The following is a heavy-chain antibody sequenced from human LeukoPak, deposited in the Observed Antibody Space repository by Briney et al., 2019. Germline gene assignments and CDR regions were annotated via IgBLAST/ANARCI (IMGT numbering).Heavy chain of an antibody. Sequence: GGSLRLSCAASGFTFSSYWMSWVRQGPGKGLEWVSTISGSDGSTYYADSVKGRFTISRDTSRSTLYLQMNSLRTDDTAVYYCAKDLMRDRWFGESWGQGTLVTVSS. J-gene: IGHJ5*02. V-gene: IGHV3-23*01. CDR3: AKDLMRDRWFGES. CDR1: GFTFSSYW. D-gene: IGHD3-10*01. CDR2: ISGSDGST.